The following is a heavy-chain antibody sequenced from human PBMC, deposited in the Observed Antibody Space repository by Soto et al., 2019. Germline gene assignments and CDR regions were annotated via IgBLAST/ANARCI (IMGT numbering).Heavy chain of an antibody. V-gene: IGHV4-4*07. D-gene: IGHD6-19*01. CDR3: ASEIVAGAVDY. J-gene: IGHJ4*02. Sequence: SETLSLTCTVSGGSISNYYWNWIRQPAGKGLQWIGRIYSSGSTNYNPSLKSRVTMSVDTSRNQFSLKLTSVTAADTAVYYCASEIVAGAVDYWGQGTLVTVSS. CDR1: GGSISNYY. CDR2: IYSSGST.